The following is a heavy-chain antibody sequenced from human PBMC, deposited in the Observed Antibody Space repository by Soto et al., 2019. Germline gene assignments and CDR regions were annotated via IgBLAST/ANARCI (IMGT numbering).Heavy chain of an antibody. J-gene: IGHJ4*02. Sequence: GGSLRLSCAASGFVLSSYSMSWVRQAPGKGLEWVSYIGTGTRTRYYADSVKGRFTISRDNGKNSLFLQMNSLRAEDTALYYCARSYSYGFDYWGQGTLVTVS. D-gene: IGHD5-18*01. V-gene: IGHV3-48*01. CDR2: IGTGTRTR. CDR1: GFVLSSYS. CDR3: ARSYSYGFDY.